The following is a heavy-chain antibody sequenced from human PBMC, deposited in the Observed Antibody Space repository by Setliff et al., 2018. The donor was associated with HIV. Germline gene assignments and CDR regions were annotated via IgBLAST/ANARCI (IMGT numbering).Heavy chain of an antibody. D-gene: IGHD6-25*01. Sequence: LSLSCAASGFTFSSFGMHWVRQAPGKGLEWVSVIWYDGSNKYYGDSVKGRFTISRDNSKNTLYLQMNSLRVEDTAVYYCARQAADYWGQGTLVTVSS. CDR3: ARQAADY. CDR2: IWYDGSNK. J-gene: IGHJ4*02. CDR1: GFTFSSFG. V-gene: IGHV3-33*01.